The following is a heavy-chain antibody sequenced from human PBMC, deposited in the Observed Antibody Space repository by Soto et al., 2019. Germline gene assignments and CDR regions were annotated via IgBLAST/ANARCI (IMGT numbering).Heavy chain of an antibody. CDR3: AKYYGSGQYYFDY. CDR2: ISSGGSTM. CDR1: GFTFSSYP. D-gene: IGHD3-10*01. V-gene: IGHV3-48*03. J-gene: IGHJ4*02. Sequence: GGSLRLSCAASGFTFSSYPMNWVRQAPGKGLEWVSYISSGGSTMYYADSVKGRFTISRDNAKNSLYLQMNSLRDEDTAVYYCAKYYGSGQYYFDYWGQGSLVTVSS.